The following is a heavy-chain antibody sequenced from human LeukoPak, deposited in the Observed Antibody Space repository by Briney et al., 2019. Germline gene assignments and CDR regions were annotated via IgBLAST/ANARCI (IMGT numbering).Heavy chain of an antibody. V-gene: IGHV4-4*07. CDR2: IYTSEST. J-gene: IGHJ4*02. D-gene: IGHD3-9*01. Sequence: SETLSLTCTVSGGSISSYYWSWIRQPAGKGLEWIGRIYTSESTNYNPSLKSRVTMSVDTSKNQFSLKLSSVTAADTAVYYCARDTHYYDILTGYYNHYFDYWGQGTLVTVSS. CDR3: ARDTHYYDILTGYYNHYFDY. CDR1: GGSISSYY.